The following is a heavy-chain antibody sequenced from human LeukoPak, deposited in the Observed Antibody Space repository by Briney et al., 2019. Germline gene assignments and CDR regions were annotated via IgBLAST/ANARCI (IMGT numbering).Heavy chain of an antibody. Sequence: SETLSHTCTVSGVSISGFYWNWIRQAAGKGLEWIGRIYTGGSTDYNPSLKSRVTMSADTSKKQFSLKLRSVTAADTAVYYCAREPLDSPFDFWGQGTLVTVSS. CDR3: AREPLDSPFDF. D-gene: IGHD1-1*01. J-gene: IGHJ4*02. CDR2: IYTGGST. V-gene: IGHV4-4*07. CDR1: GVSISGFY.